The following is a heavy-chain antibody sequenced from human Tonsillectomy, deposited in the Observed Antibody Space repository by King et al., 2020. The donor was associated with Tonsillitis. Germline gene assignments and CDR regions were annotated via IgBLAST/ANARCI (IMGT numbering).Heavy chain of an antibody. CDR2: IYYSGST. CDR1: GGSISSSSYY. Sequence: LQLQESGPGLVKPSETLSLTCTVSGGSISSSSYYWGWIRQPPGKGLEWIGGIYYSGSTYYNPSLKSRVTISVDTSKNQFSLKLSSVTAADTAVYYCARHHYYYDSSGSPRLFDYWGQGTLVTVSS. J-gene: IGHJ4*02. D-gene: IGHD3-22*01. CDR3: ARHHYYYDSSGSPRLFDY. V-gene: IGHV4-39*01.